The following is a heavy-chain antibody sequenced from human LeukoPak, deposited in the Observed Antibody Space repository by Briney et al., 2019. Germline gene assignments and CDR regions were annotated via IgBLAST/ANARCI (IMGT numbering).Heavy chain of an antibody. V-gene: IGHV3-21*01. D-gene: IGHD2-2*01. CDR2: ISSSSSYI. Sequence: MSGGSLRLSCAASGFTFSSYSMNWVRQAPGKGLEWVSSISSSSSYIYYADSVKGRFTISRDNAKNSLYLQMNSLRAEDTAVYYCARDLVVVPAATGCDYWGQGTLVTVSS. CDR3: ARDLVVVPAATGCDY. CDR1: GFTFSSYS. J-gene: IGHJ4*02.